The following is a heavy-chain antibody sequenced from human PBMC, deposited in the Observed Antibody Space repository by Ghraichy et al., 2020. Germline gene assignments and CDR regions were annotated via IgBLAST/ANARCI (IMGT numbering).Heavy chain of an antibody. J-gene: IGHJ3*02. Sequence: SGPTLVKPTQTLTLTCTFSGFSLSTSGVGVGWIRQPPGKALEWLALIYWNDDKRYSPSLKSRLTITKDTSKNQVVLTMTNMDPVDTATYYCAHSRGSRLVVGAFDIWGQGTMVTVSS. CDR2: IYWNDDK. V-gene: IGHV2-5*01. D-gene: IGHD6-19*01. CDR1: GFSLSTSGVG. CDR3: AHSRGSRLVVGAFDI.